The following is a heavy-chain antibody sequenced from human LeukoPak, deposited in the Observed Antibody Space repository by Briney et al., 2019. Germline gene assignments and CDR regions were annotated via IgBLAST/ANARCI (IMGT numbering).Heavy chain of an antibody. J-gene: IGHJ6*03. CDR2: IYYSGST. V-gene: IGHV4-39*01. D-gene: IGHD1-26*01. CDR1: GGSISSSSYY. Sequence: PSETLSLTCTVSGGSISSSSYYWGWIRQPPGKGLEWIGSIYYSGSTYYNPSLKSRVTISVDTSKNQFSLKLSSVTAADTAVYYCARQESIVGATKDYYYYMDDWGKGTTVTISS. CDR3: ARQESIVGATKDYYYYMDD.